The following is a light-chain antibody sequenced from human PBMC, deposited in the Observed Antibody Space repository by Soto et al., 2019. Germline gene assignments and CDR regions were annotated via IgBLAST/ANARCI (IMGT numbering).Light chain of an antibody. CDR2: GAS. J-gene: IGKJ3*01. CDR3: QQYGNSPAT. CDR1: QSVSSY. Sequence: EIVLTQSPATLSLSSGERATLSCRASQSVSSYLAWYQQKPGQAPRLLIYGASSRATGIPDRFSGSGSGTDFTLTITRLEPEDFAVYSCQQYGNSPATFGPGTKVDIK. V-gene: IGKV3-20*01.